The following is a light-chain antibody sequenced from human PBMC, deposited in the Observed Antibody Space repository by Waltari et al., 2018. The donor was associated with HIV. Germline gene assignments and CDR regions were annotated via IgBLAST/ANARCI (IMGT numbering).Light chain of an antibody. CDR2: GNT. Sequence: QSVLTQPPSVSGAPGQRVTISCTGSSPNIGAGYDVHWYQQLPGTAPKLLIHGNTNRPSGVSDRFSGSKSGTSASLAITGLQAEDEADYYCQSYDSRQSGFWVFGVGTTLTVL. CDR1: SPNIGAGYD. J-gene: IGLJ3*02. CDR3: QSYDSRQSGFWV. V-gene: IGLV1-40*01.